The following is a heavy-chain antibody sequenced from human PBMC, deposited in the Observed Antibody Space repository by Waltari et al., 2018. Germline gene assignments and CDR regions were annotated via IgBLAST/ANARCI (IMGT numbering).Heavy chain of an antibody. J-gene: IGHJ4*02. CDR3: ARHIVVSPPPADVDFDQ. CDR1: GGGFHSFA. D-gene: IGHD2-15*01. V-gene: IGHV1-69*01. CDR2: IIPFFGTT. Sequence: QVQLVQSGPEMKKPGSSVNISCKAPGGGFHSFAISWVRQAPGQGLQWLGGIIPFFGTTNYAPVFQDRLTLTADEATGTAYMELIRLTSDDTAVYYCARHIVVSPPPADVDFDQWGQGTLVTVSS.